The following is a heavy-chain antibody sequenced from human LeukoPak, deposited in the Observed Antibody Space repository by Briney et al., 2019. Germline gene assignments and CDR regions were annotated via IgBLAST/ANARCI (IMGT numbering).Heavy chain of an antibody. J-gene: IGHJ4*02. CDR1: GLTFSSYN. Sequence: PGGSLRLSCAVSGLTFSSYNMNWVRQAPGKGLEWVSGTTGSGRETYYADSVKGRFSISRDNSKNTLYLQMNNLRAEDTAVYYCAKITMATTPNYWGQGTLVTVSS. V-gene: IGHV3-23*01. CDR3: AKITMATTPNY. CDR2: TTGSGRET. D-gene: IGHD3-10*01.